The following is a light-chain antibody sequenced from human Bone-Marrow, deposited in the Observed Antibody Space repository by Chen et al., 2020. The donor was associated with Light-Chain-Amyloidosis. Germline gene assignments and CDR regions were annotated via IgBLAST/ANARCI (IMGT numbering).Light chain of an antibody. CDR3: QLWDRSSVRLV. CDR1: NIGSTS. CDR2: DDS. V-gene: IGLV3-21*02. Sequence: SYVLTQPSSVSVAPGQTATIACGGNNIGSTSVHWYQQTPGQAPLLVVYDDSDRPSGIPERLSGSSSGNTATLTISRVEAGEEAADCGQLWDRSSVRLVCGGGTKPTGL. J-gene: IGLJ3*02.